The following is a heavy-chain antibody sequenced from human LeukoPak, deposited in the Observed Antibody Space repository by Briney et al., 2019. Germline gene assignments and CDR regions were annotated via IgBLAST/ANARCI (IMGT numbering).Heavy chain of an antibody. D-gene: IGHD6-19*01. CDR1: GYTFTSYG. Sequence: ASVKVSCKASGYTFTSYGISWVRQAPGQGLEWMGWISAYNGNTNYAQKLQGRVTMTTDTSTSTAYMELSRLRSDDTAVYYCARTVWQWLDFDYWGQGTLVTVSS. J-gene: IGHJ4*02. V-gene: IGHV1-18*01. CDR3: ARTVWQWLDFDY. CDR2: ISAYNGNT.